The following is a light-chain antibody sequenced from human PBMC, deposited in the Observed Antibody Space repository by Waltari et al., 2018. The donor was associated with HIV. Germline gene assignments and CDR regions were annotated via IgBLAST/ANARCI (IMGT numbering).Light chain of an antibody. CDR1: TSDADSFDY. V-gene: IGLV2-14*01. J-gene: IGLJ3*02. CDR3: GSYTATNSMM. Sequence: QSALTQPAYVSGSPGQSITISCTGPTSDADSFDYVSWYQQHPGKVPTLISYEVSFRAPGVSNRFPASTAGNTTSLTTSCLQAEDEAVYYCGSYTATNSMMFGGGTKLNVL. CDR2: EVS.